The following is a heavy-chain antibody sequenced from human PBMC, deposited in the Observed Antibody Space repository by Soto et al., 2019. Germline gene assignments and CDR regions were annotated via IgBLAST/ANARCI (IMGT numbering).Heavy chain of an antibody. CDR3: ASLGGPYCSSTSCYNYYYYYMDV. J-gene: IGHJ6*03. CDR1: GGSISSSSYY. Sequence: SETLSLTCTVSGGSISSSSYYWGWIRQPPGKGLEWIGSIYYSGSTYYNPSLESRVTISVDTSKNQFSLKLSSVTAADTAVYYCASLGGPYCSSTSCYNYYYYYMDVWGKGTTVTVSS. V-gene: IGHV4-39*01. D-gene: IGHD2-2*02. CDR2: IYYSGST.